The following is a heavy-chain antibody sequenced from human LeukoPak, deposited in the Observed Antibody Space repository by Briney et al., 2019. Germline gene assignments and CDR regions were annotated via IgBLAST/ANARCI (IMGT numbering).Heavy chain of an antibody. CDR2: ISGSGGST. CDR3: AKDHPYCSRTSCYFDY. D-gene: IGHD2-2*01. Sequence: GGSLRLSCAASGFTFSSYAMSWVRQAPGKGLEWVSAISGSGGSTYYADSVKGRFTISRDNSKNTLYLQMNSLRAEDTAVYYCAKDHPYCSRTSCYFDYWGQGTLVIVSS. V-gene: IGHV3-23*01. CDR1: GFTFSSYA. J-gene: IGHJ4*02.